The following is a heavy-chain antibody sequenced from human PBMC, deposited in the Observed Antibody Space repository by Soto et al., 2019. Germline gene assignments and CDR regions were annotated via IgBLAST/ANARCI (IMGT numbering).Heavy chain of an antibody. CDR1: GGSISSGDYY. Sequence: SETLSLTCTVSGGSISSGDYYWSWIRQPPGKGLEWIGYIYYSGSTYYNPSLKSRVTISVDTSKNQFSLKLSPVTAADTAVYYCAREKTTVTTIGRYFDYWGQGTLVTVSS. CDR3: AREKTTVTTIGRYFDY. CDR2: IYYSGST. V-gene: IGHV4-30-4*01. D-gene: IGHD4-17*01. J-gene: IGHJ4*02.